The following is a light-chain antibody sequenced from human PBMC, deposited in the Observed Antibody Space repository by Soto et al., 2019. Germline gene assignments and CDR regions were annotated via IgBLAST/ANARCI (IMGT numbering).Light chain of an antibody. CDR2: GNS. Sequence: QLVLTQPPSVSGAPGQRVTISCTGSRSNIGAGYDVHWYQLFPGAAPKLLIFGNSHRPSGVPDRFFGSKSGTSASLAITGLQAEDEADYYCQSYDRSLSGSVFGGGTKLTVL. CDR1: RSNIGAGYD. CDR3: QSYDRSLSGSV. V-gene: IGLV1-40*01. J-gene: IGLJ3*02.